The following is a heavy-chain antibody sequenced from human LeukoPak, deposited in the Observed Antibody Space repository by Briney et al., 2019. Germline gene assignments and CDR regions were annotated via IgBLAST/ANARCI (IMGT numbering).Heavy chain of an antibody. CDR1: GFTFGSYA. CDR2: IGASGADT. Sequence: GGSLRLSCEASGFTFGSYAMTWVRQAPGKGLDWVSVIGASGADTYYADSVKGRFTISRDNAKNTLYLHMSSLRAEDTAVYFCARRPRDSSGYYLGAFHAWGQGTTVTVSS. CDR3: ARRPRDSSGYYLGAFHA. J-gene: IGHJ3*01. V-gene: IGHV3-23*01. D-gene: IGHD3-22*01.